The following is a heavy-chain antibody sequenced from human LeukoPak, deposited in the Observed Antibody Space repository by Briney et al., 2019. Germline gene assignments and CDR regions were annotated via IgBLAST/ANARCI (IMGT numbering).Heavy chain of an antibody. CDR3: AKGASPFDY. Sequence: PGGSLRLSCAASGFPFSTYTVSWVRQAPGKGLQWVSSIIGGDATIYYADSVKGRFTISRDISKNTLYLQMNSLRAEDPAIYYCAKGASPFDYLGQGTLVTVSS. V-gene: IGHV3-23*01. CDR1: GFPFSTYT. J-gene: IGHJ4*02. CDR2: IIGGDATI.